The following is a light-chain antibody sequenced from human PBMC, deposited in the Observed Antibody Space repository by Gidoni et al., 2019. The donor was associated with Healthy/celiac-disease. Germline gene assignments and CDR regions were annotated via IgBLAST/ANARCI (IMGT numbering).Light chain of an antibody. J-gene: IGKJ1*01. CDR2: AAS. CDR3: QQYGSSPST. Sequence: EIVLPQSPGTLSLSPGERATLSCSASQSVGVGYLGWYQQKPGQAPRLLIYAASSRATGIPDRFSGIGFWTDFTLTISRLEPDDFAVYYCQQYGSSPSTFGQGTKVE. CDR1: QSVGVGY. V-gene: IGKV3-20*01.